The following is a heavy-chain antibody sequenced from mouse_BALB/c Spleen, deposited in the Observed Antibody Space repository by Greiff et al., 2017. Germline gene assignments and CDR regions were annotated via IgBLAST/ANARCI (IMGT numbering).Heavy chain of an antibody. V-gene: IGHV5-9-3*01. CDR3: ARQGDYYDGSTWYFDV. D-gene: IGHD1-1*01. CDR1: GFTFSSYA. Sequence: EVQGVESGGGLVKPGGSLKLSCAASGFTFSSYAMSWVRQTPEKRLEWVATISSGGSYTYYPDSVKGRFTISRDNAKNTLYLQMSSLRSEDTAMYSSARQGDYYDGSTWYFDVWGAGTTVTVSA. CDR2: ISSGGSYT. J-gene: IGHJ1*01.